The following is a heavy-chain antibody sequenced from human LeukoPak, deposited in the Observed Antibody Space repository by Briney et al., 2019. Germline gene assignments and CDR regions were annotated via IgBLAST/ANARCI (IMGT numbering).Heavy chain of an antibody. D-gene: IGHD5-18*01. Sequence: PSETLSLTCIVSGDSISSHYWSWIRQPPGKGLEWIGYIYYSGSTNYNPSLKSRVTISVDTSKNQFSLKLSSVTAADTAVYYCARRGYSYGDFDYWGQGTLVTVSS. V-gene: IGHV4-59*08. CDR1: GDSISSHY. CDR2: IYYSGST. CDR3: ARRGYSYGDFDY. J-gene: IGHJ4*02.